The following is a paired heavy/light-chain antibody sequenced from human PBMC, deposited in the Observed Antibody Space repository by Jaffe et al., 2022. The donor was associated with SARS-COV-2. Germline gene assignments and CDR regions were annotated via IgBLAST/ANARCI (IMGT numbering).Heavy chain of an antibody. CDR3: AREGDTAYSSGWYTPHDAFDI. Sequence: QVQLVESGGGLVKPGGSLRLSCAASGFTFSDYYMSWIRQAPGKGLEWVSYISSSGSTIYYADSVKGRFTISRDNAKNSLYLQMNSLRAEDTAVYYCAREGDTAYSSGWYTPHDAFDIWGQGTMVTVSS. J-gene: IGHJ3*02. D-gene: IGHD6-19*01. V-gene: IGHV3-11*01. CDR1: GFTFSDYY. CDR2: ISSSGSTI.
Light chain of an antibody. CDR3: QQYNNLGT. J-gene: IGKJ5*01. CDR2: GAS. V-gene: IGKV3-15*01. Sequence: EIVMTQSPATLSVSPGERATLSCRASQSVSSNLAWYQQKPGQAPRLLIYGASTRATGIPARFSGSGSGTEFTLTISSLQSEDFAVYYCQQYNNLGTFGQGTRLEIK. CDR1: QSVSSN.